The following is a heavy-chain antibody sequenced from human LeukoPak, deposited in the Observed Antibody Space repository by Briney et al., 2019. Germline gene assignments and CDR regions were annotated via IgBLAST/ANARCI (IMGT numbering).Heavy chain of an antibody. CDR2: ISWNSGSI. CDR3: AKDMGSSGRLGAFDI. V-gene: IGHV3-9*03. D-gene: IGHD3-22*01. Sequence: GGSLRLSCAASGFTFDDYAMHWVRQAPGKGLEWVSGISWNSGSIGYADSVKGRFTISRDNAKNSLYLQMNSLRAEEMALYYCAKDMGSSGRLGAFDIWGQGTMVTVSS. CDR1: GFTFDDYA. J-gene: IGHJ3*02.